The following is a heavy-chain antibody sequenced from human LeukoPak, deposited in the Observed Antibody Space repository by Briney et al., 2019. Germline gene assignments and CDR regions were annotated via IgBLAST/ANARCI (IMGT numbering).Heavy chain of an antibody. D-gene: IGHD5-18*01. CDR3: VRVTHSSYSYGYGHGDY. J-gene: IGHJ4*02. V-gene: IGHV3-33*01. CDR1: GFTFSSYG. Sequence: PGRSLRLSCAASGFTFSSYGMHWVRQAPGKGLEWVAVIWYDGGNKYYADSVKGRFTISRDNSKNTLYLQMNSLRAEDTAVYYCVRVTHSSYSYGYGHGDYWGQGTLVTVSS. CDR2: IWYDGGNK.